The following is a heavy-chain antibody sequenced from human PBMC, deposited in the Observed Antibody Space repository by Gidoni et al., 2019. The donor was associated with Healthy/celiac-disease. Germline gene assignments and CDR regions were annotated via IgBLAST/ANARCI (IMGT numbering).Heavy chain of an antibody. J-gene: IGHJ4*02. Sequence: QLQLQESGPGLVKPSEPLSLTCTVSGGSISSSSYYWGWIRQPPGKGLEWIGSIYYSGSTYYNPSLKSRVTISVDTSKNQFSLKLSSVTAADTAVYYCARGTGIAALIFDYWGQGTLVTVSS. CDR2: IYYSGST. V-gene: IGHV4-39*01. D-gene: IGHD6-13*01. CDR3: ARGTGIAALIFDY. CDR1: GGSISSSSYY.